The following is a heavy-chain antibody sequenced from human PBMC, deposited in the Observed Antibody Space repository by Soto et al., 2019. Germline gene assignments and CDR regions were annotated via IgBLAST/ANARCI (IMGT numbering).Heavy chain of an antibody. CDR2: INAGNGNT. J-gene: IGHJ4*02. V-gene: IGHV1-3*01. CDR1: GYTFTSYA. Sequence: QVQLVQSGAEVKKPGASVKVSCKASGYTFTSYAMHWVRQAPGQRLEWMGWINAGNGNTKYSQKFQGRVTITRDTSASTAYMELSSLRSEDTAVYYCARDLVGATSDDYWGQGTLVTVSS. CDR3: ARDLVGATSDDY. D-gene: IGHD1-26*01.